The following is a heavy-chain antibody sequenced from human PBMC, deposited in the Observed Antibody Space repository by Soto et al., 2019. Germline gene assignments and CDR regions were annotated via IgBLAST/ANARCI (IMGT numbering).Heavy chain of an antibody. J-gene: IGHJ6*02. Sequence: ASLKVSCKASGYTFTGYYMHWVRQAPGQGLEWMGWINPNSGGTNYAQKFQGWVTMTRDTSISTAYMELSRLRSDDTAVYYCAREGAYYYDSSGYLNGGMDVWGQGTTVTVSS. CDR2: INPNSGGT. CDR3: AREGAYYYDSSGYLNGGMDV. CDR1: GYTFTGYY. D-gene: IGHD3-22*01. V-gene: IGHV1-2*04.